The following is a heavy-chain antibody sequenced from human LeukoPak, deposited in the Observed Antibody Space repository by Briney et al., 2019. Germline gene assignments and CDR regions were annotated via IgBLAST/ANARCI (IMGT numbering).Heavy chain of an antibody. V-gene: IGHV3-30*02. CDR3: ALYSSSSLDAFDI. D-gene: IGHD6-6*01. CDR1: GFTFSSYG. CDR2: IRYDGSNK. Sequence: GGSLRLSCAASGFTFSSYGMHWVRQAPGKGLEWVALIRYDGSNKYYADSVKGRFTISRDNSKNTLYLQMNSLRAEDTAVYYCALYSSSSLDAFDIWGQGTMVTVSS. J-gene: IGHJ3*02.